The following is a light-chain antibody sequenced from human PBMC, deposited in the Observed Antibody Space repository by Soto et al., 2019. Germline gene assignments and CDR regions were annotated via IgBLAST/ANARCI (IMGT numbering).Light chain of an antibody. CDR2: EVI. J-gene: IGLJ1*01. CDR3: NSYTTSNNFV. Sequence: QSVLTQPASVSGSPGQAITVSCSGTSSDIGAHNFVSWYQQHPGKAPKLIIYEVINRPSGVSDRFSGSKSGNTASLTISGLQSEDEADYYCNSYTTSNNFVFGSGTKVTV. CDR1: SSDIGAHNF. V-gene: IGLV2-14*03.